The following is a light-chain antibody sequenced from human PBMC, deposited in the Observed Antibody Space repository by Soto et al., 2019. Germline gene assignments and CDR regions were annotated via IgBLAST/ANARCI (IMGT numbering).Light chain of an antibody. J-gene: IGKJ5*01. V-gene: IGKV1-5*03. CDR1: QSISSW. Sequence: DIQMTQSPSTLSASVGDRVTITCRASQSISSWLAWYQQKPGKAPKLLIYKAYSLESGVPSRFSGSGSGTEFTLTISSLQPDDFATYYCQQYNSYAITCGQGTRLEIK. CDR3: QQYNSYAIT. CDR2: KAY.